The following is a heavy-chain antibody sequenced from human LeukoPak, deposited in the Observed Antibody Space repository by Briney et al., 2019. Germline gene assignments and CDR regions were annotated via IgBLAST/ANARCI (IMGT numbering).Heavy chain of an antibody. J-gene: IGHJ4*02. V-gene: IGHV4-34*01. CDR2: INHSGST. D-gene: IGHD2-2*01. CDR1: GGSFSGYY. Sequence: SETLSLTCAVYGGSFSGYYWSWIRQPPGKGLEWIGEINHSGSTNYNPSLKSRVTISVDTSKNQFPLKLSSVTAADTAVYYCARHPYCSSTSCPIDYWGQGTLVTVSS. CDR3: ARHPYCSSTSCPIDY.